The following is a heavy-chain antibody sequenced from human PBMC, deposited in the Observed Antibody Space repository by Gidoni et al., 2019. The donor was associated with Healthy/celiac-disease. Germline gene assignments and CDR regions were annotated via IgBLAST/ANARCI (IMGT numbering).Heavy chain of an antibody. V-gene: IGHV3-9*01. CDR3: AKDPTPYVPGAYFDY. Sequence: EVQLVESGGGLVQPGRSLRLSCSAPGFTFDDYAMHWVRQAPGKGLEWVSGISWNSGSIGYADSVKGRFTISRDNAKNSLYLQMNSLRAEDTALYYCAKDPTPYVPGAYFDYWGQGTLVTVSS. D-gene: IGHD3-10*02. J-gene: IGHJ4*02. CDR2: ISWNSGSI. CDR1: GFTFDDYA.